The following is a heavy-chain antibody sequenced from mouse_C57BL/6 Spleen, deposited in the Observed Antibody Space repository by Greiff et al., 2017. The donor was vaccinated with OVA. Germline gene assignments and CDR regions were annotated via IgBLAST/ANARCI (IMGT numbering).Heavy chain of an antibody. CDR3: TRKVDGSSYGDY. J-gene: IGHJ2*01. Sequence: VQLQPSGAELVRPGASVTLSCKASGYTFSDYEMHWVKQTPVPGLEWIGAIDPETGGTAYNQKFKGKAILTADKSSSTAYMELRSLTSEDSAVYYCTRKVDGSSYGDYWGQGTTLTVSS. D-gene: IGHD1-1*01. V-gene: IGHV1-15*01. CDR2: IDPETGGT. CDR1: GYTFSDYE.